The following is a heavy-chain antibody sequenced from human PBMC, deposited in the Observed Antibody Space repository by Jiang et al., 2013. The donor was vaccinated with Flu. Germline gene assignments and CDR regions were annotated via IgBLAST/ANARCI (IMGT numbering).Heavy chain of an antibody. J-gene: IGHJ3*02. Sequence: SAAWNWIRQSPSRGLEWLGGTYYRSDQFNIYADSVRGRITINTDTSKNQFSLQLNSVTPEDTAVYYCARANLTTHGTASHWSGFDIWGQGTMVTVSS. CDR3: ARANLTTHGTASHWSGFDI. CDR2: TYYRSDQFN. CDR1: SAA. D-gene: IGHD3-3*01. V-gene: IGHV6-1*01.